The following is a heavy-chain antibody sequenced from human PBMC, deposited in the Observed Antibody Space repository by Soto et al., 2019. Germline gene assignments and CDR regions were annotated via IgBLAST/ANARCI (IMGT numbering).Heavy chain of an antibody. CDR3: ARRLSSSGYYPHYYYYGMDV. V-gene: IGHV4-39*01. CDR1: GGSISSSSYY. D-gene: IGHD3-22*01. Sequence: PSETLSLTCTVSGGSISSSSYYWGWIRQPPGKGLEWIGSIYYSGSTYYNPSLKSRVTISVDTSKNQFSLKLSSVTAADTAVYYCARRLSSSGYYPHYYYYGMDVWGQGTTVTVSS. J-gene: IGHJ6*02. CDR2: IYYSGST.